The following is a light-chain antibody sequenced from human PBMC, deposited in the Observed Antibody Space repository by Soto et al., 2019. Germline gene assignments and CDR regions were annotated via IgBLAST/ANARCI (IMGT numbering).Light chain of an antibody. J-gene: IGKJ4*01. CDR3: QQYGSFSPIT. CDR2: YAS. Sequence: DIQISQSPSTLSSSVLERCTITCRASRSISNWLAWYQQRPGIAPKLLIFYASILQSGVTSRFSGSGSGTEFTLSISRLQTDDFATDYCQQYGSFSPITFGGGTKVDIK. CDR1: RSISNW. V-gene: IGKV1-5*01.